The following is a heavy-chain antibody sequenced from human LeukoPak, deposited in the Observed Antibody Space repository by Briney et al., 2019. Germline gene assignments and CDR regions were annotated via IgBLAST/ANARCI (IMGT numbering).Heavy chain of an antibody. J-gene: IGHJ4*02. V-gene: IGHV3-9*01. D-gene: IGHD3-3*01. CDR3: AKTYYDFWSGYDY. CDR2: ISWNSGSI. CDR1: GFTFDDYA. Sequence: PGGSLRLSCAASGFTFDDYAMHWVRQAPGKGLEWVSGISWNSGSIGYADSVKGRFTISRDNAKNSLYLQMNSLRAEDTALYYYAKTYYDFWSGYDYWGQGTLVTVSS.